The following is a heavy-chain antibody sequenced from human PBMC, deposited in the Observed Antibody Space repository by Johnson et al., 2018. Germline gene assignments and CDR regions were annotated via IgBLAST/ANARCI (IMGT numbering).Heavy chain of an antibody. CDR1: GYTFTNYD. CDR2: MNHNSGNT. CDR3: ARGCSTTSCFTVHYYYGMDF. V-gene: IGHV1-8*01. D-gene: IGHD2-2*02. J-gene: IGHJ6*02. Sequence: VQLLESGAEVKKPGASVKVSCKASGYTFTNYDINWVRQATGQGLEWMGWMNHNSGNTGYAQKLHGRVTMTRNTSMSTAYMELSRLRSEDTAVYSGARGCSTTSCFTVHYYYGMDFWGQGTTVTVSS.